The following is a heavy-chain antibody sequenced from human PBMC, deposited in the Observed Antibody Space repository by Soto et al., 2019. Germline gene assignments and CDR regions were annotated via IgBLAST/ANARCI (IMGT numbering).Heavy chain of an antibody. CDR1: GGSISSSNW. Sequence: PSETLSLTCAVSGGSISSSNWWSWVRQPPGKGLEWIGEIYHSGSTNYNPSLKSRVTISVDKSKNQFPLKLSSVTAADTAVYYCARVFRTYYYDSSGYYYPACAFDIWGQGTMVTVS. V-gene: IGHV4-4*02. CDR3: ARVFRTYYYDSSGYYYPACAFDI. D-gene: IGHD3-22*01. CDR2: IYHSGST. J-gene: IGHJ3*02.